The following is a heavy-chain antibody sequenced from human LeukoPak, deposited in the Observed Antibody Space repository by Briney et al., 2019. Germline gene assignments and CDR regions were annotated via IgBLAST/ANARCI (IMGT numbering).Heavy chain of an antibody. CDR2: INPNSGGT. CDR1: GYTFTGYY. CDR3: ARAWYNWNDLIDP. J-gene: IGHJ5*02. V-gene: IGHV1-2*02. D-gene: IGHD1-1*01. Sequence: ASVKVSCKASGYTFTGYYMHRVRQAPGQGLEWMGWINPNSGGTNYAQKFQGRVTMTRDTSISTAYMELSRLRSDDTAVYYCARAWYNWNDLIDPWGQGTLVTVSS.